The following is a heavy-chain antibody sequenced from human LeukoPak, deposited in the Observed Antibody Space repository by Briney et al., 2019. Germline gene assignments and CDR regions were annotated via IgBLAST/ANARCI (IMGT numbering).Heavy chain of an antibody. CDR2: ISPNSGAT. Sequence: ASVKVSCTVSGSLWIHWMRQAPGQGLEWVGYISPNSGATGLAQKFQGRVTVTRDTSISTVYMELNGLTSDDTAMYFCARDYPHQRFDIWGQGTLVTVTS. V-gene: IGHV1-2*02. D-gene: IGHD2-2*01. CDR3: ARDYPHQRFDI. CDR1: GSLW. J-gene: IGHJ4*02.